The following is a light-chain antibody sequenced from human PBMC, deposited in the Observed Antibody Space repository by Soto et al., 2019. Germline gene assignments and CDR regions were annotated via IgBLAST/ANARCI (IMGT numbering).Light chain of an antibody. Sequence: QSALTQPASVSGSPGQSITISCTGTSSDVGGYNYVSWYQQHPGKAPQLMIYEVSNRPAGVSNRFSGSKSGNTSSLTISGLQAEDEADYYCSSYTSLSTLVFGGGTKVTVL. CDR2: EVS. CDR1: SSDVGGYNY. V-gene: IGLV2-14*01. CDR3: SSYTSLSTLV. J-gene: IGLJ2*01.